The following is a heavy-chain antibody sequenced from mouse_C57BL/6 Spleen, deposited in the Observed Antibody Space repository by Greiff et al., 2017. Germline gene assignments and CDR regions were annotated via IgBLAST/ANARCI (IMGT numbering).Heavy chain of an antibody. CDR3: ARWGGYDYFDY. CDR1: GYTFTDYY. V-gene: IGHV1-26*01. J-gene: IGHJ2*01. D-gene: IGHD2-2*01. Sequence: EVQLQQSGPELVKPGASVKISCKASGYTFTDYYMNWVKQSHGKSLEWIGDINPNNGGTSYNQKFKGKATLTVDKSSSTAYMELRSLTSEDSAVYYCARWGGYDYFDYWGQGTTLTVSS. CDR2: INPNNGGT.